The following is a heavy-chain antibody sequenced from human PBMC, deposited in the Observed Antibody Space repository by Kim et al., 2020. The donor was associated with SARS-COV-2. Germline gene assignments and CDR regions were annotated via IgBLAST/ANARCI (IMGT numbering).Heavy chain of an antibody. J-gene: IGHJ2*01. CDR2: MNPNSGNT. D-gene: IGHD5-12*01. Sequence: ASVKVSCKASGYTFTSYDINWVRQATGQGLEWMGWMNPNSGNTGYAQKFQGRVTMTRNTSISTAYMELSSLRSEDTAVYYCARRDLLDGYNFHWYFDLWGRGTLVTVSS. CDR3: ARRDLLDGYNFHWYFDL. CDR1: GYTFTSYD. V-gene: IGHV1-8*01.